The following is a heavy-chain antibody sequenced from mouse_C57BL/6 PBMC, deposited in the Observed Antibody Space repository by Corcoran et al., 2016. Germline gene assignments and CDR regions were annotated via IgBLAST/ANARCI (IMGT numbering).Heavy chain of an antibody. J-gene: IGHJ4*01. CDR3: SIRLLRSMDN. V-gene: IGHV1-26*01. CDR2: INPNNGGT. CDR1: GYTFTDYY. D-gene: IGHD2-3*01. Sequence: EVQLQQSGPELVKPGASVKISCKASGYTFTDYYMNWVKQSHGKSLEWIGDINPNNGGTSYNQKFKGKATLTVDKSSSTAYMELRSLTSEDSAVQYCSIRLLRSMDNWVKGTSVTV.